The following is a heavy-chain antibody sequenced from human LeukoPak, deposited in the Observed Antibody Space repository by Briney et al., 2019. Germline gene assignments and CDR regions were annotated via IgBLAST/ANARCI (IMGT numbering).Heavy chain of an antibody. V-gene: IGHV3-30-3*01. CDR2: ISYDGSNK. CDR1: GFTFNNYA. CDR3: ATYFTVNDAFAI. D-gene: IGHD4-17*01. J-gene: IGHJ3*02. Sequence: PGRSLSLSCAASGFTFNNYAMLGARQAPGKGVEWVAVISYDGSNKHYADSEKARFTLSRENSKNTLYLQMNSLRAEDTAVYYCATYFTVNDAFAIWGQGTMVTVSS.